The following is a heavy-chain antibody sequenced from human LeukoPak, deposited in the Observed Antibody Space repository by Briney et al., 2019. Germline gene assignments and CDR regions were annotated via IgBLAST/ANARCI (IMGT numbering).Heavy chain of an antibody. CDR3: ARRVTFDY. D-gene: IGHD2-21*02. Sequence: SETLSLTCAVSGYSISSGYYWGWIQQPPGKGLEWIGSIYHSGSTYYNPSLKSRVTISVDTSKNQFSLKLSSVTAADTAVYYCARRVTFDYWGQGTLVTVSS. CDR2: IYHSGST. J-gene: IGHJ4*02. CDR1: GYSISSGYY. V-gene: IGHV4-38-2*01.